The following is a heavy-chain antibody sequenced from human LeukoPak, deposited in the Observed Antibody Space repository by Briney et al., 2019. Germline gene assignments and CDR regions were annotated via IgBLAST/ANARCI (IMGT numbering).Heavy chain of an antibody. Sequence: SGPTLVKPTQTLTLTCTFSGFSLSTSGVGVGWIRQPPGKALEWLALIYWNDDKRYSPSLKIRLTITKDTSKNQVVLTMTNMDPVDTATYYCAHSSLYYDFWSGYEYYFDYWGQGTLVTVSS. CDR3: AHSSLYYDFWSGYEYYFDY. V-gene: IGHV2-5*01. J-gene: IGHJ4*02. CDR2: IYWNDDK. CDR1: GFSLSTSGVG. D-gene: IGHD3-3*01.